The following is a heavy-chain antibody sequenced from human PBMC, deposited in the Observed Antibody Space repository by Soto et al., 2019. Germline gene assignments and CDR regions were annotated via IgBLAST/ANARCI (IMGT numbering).Heavy chain of an antibody. CDR1: GGSISSYY. J-gene: IGHJ4*02. V-gene: IGHV4-59*01. D-gene: IGHD1-1*01. CDR2: IYYSGST. Sequence: SETLSLTCTVSGGSISSYYWSWIRQPPGKGLEWIGYIYYSGSTNYNPSLKSRVTISVDTSKNQFSLKLSSVTAADTAVYYCAREGWLQLFDYWGQGTLVTVSS. CDR3: AREGWLQLFDY.